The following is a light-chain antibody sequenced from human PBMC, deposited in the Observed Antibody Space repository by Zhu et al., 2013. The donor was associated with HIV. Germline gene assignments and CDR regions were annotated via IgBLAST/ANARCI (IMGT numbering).Light chain of an antibody. J-gene: IGKJ4*01. CDR1: QSVSSSY. Sequence: DIVLTQSPATLSLSPGERATLSCTASQSVSSSYLTWYQQRPGQAPRLLIYDASTRATGIPARFSGSGSGTEFTLTISSLQSEDFAVYYCQEYNNWPPSLTFGGGTKVEI. CDR3: QEYNNWPPSLT. V-gene: IGKV3-15*01. CDR2: DAS.